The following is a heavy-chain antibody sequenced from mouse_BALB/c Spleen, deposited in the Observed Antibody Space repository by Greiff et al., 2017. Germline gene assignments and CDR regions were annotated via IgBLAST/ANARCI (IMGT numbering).Heavy chain of an antibody. Sequence: EVKLMESGGGLVQPGGSMKLSCVASGFTFSSYWMSWVRQSPEKGLEWVAEIRLKSDNYATHYAESVKGKFTISRDDSKSRLYLQMNSLRAEDTGIYYCTTATGGDYWGQGTSVTVSS. CDR1: GFTFSSYW. J-gene: IGHJ4*01. D-gene: IGHD1-2*01. CDR2: IRLKSDNYAT. CDR3: TTATGGDY. V-gene: IGHV6-6*02.